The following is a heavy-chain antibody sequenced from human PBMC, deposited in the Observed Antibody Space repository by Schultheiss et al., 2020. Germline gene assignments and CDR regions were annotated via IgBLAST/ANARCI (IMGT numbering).Heavy chain of an antibody. CDR1: GFTFSSYA. CDR3: AKEDGSSWLSDFFDY. Sequence: GGSLRLSCAASGFTFSSYAMSWVRQAPGKGLEWVSAISGSGGSTYYADSVKGRFTISRDNSKNTLYLQMYGLRVEDTAVYFCAKEDGSSWLSDFFDYWGQGALVTVSS. D-gene: IGHD6-13*01. CDR2: ISGSGGST. V-gene: IGHV3-23*01. J-gene: IGHJ4*02.